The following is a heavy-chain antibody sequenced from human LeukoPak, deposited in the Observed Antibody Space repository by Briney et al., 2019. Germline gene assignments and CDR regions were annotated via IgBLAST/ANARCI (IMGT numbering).Heavy chain of an antibody. D-gene: IGHD3-22*01. Sequence: GGSLRLSCAASGFTFSSYWMSWVRQAPGKGLEWVAVISYDGSNKYYADSVKGRFTISRDNSKNTLYLQMNSLRAEDTAVYYCAKVSYDSSGYYYYYYYGMDVWGQGTTVTVSS. CDR3: AKVSYDSSGYYYYYYYGMDV. J-gene: IGHJ6*02. V-gene: IGHV3-30*18. CDR2: ISYDGSNK. CDR1: GFTFSSYW.